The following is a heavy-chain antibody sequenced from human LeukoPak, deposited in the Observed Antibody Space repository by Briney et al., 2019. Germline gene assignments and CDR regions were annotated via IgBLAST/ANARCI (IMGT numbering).Heavy chain of an antibody. CDR3: ARGPFSSSWSEFDY. Sequence: GGSLALSCAASGFTFSDHSLNWVRQAPGKGLEWVSCISGDSRYIYYADSVKGRSTISRDNAQNSLYLHMNSLRAEDTAVYYCARGPFSSSWSEFDYWGQGTLVTVSS. V-gene: IGHV3-21*06. CDR2: ISGDSRYI. D-gene: IGHD6-13*01. J-gene: IGHJ4*02. CDR1: GFTFSDHS.